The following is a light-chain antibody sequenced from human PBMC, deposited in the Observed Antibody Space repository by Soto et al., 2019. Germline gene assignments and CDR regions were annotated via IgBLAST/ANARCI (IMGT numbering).Light chain of an antibody. CDR2: GAS. CDR3: QQYYDTPLT. V-gene: IGKV3-20*01. CDR1: QSVSSTY. Sequence: EIVLTQSPGTLSLSPGERATLSCRASQSVSSTYLAWYQQKPGQAPSLLIYGASRRATGIPDRFSGSGSGTDFTLTISSLQPEDVAVYYCQQYYDTPLTFGQGTKVEV. J-gene: IGKJ1*01.